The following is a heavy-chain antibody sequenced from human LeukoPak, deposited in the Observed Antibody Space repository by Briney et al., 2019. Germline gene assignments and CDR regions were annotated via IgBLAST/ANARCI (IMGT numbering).Heavy chain of an antibody. D-gene: IGHD2-2*01. J-gene: IGHJ4*02. CDR2: INSDGSST. CDR3: ARDHCSSTSCYLSVYYFDY. Sequence: GGSLRLSCAASGFTFSSYWMHWVRQAPGKGLVWVSRINSDGSSTNYADSVKGRFTISRDNAKNALYLQMNSLRAEDTAVYYCARDHCSSTSCYLSVYYFDYWGQGTLVTVSS. V-gene: IGHV3-74*01. CDR1: GFTFSSYW.